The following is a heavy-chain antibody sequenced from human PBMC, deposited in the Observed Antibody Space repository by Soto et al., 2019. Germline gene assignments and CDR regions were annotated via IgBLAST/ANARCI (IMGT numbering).Heavy chain of an antibody. CDR3: ARGIVPTADDAFDI. D-gene: IGHD2-2*01. V-gene: IGHV4-59*01. CDR1: GDSISRYY. J-gene: IGHJ3*02. Sequence: SETLSLTCTVSGDSISRYYWSWFRQSPGKGLEWIAYIHYSGSTNYNPSLKSRVTISLDTSKNQFSLRLSSMTAADTAVFYCARGIVPTADDAFDIWGQGTMVTVSS. CDR2: IHYSGST.